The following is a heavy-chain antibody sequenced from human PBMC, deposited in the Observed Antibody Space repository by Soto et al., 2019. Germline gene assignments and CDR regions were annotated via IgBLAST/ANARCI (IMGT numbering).Heavy chain of an antibody. Sequence: SETLSLTCTVSGGSISSRDDCWGWIRQPPGKGLEWIGSIYYSGSTYYNPSLKSRVTISVDTSKNQFSLKLSSVTAADTAVYYCARQPATTYGSAGPPDVWGQGTTVTVSS. CDR2: IYYSGST. CDR1: GGSISSRDDC. D-gene: IGHD3-10*01. J-gene: IGHJ6*02. V-gene: IGHV4-39*01. CDR3: ARQPATTYGSAGPPDV.